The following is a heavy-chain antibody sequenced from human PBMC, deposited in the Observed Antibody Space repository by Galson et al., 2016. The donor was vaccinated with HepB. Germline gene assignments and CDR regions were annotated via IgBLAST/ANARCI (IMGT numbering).Heavy chain of an antibody. Sequence: SLRLSCAPSGFTFSSYAMSWVRQAPGKGLEWVSAISGSGVNTYYIDSVKGRFTISRDNSKNTLYLEMNSLRAEDTAVDFCAKDRGMGGGSCFEYWGQGTTVTVSS. D-gene: IGHD2-15*01. CDR3: AKDRGMGGGSCFEY. J-gene: IGHJ6*02. CDR2: ISGSGVNT. V-gene: IGHV3-23*01. CDR1: GFTFSSYA.